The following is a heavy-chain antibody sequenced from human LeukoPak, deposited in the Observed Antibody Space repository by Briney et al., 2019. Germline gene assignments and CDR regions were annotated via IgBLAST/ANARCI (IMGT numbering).Heavy chain of an antibody. Sequence: PSETLSLTCTVSRGSVSSSSYYWGWIRQPPGKGLEWIGSIYYNEYTYYNPSLKSRVTISVDTSKNQFSLKLSSVTAADTAVYYCARHEYGGSYYGLSWFDPWGPGTLVTVSS. J-gene: IGHJ5*02. CDR3: ARHEYGGSYYGLSWFDP. D-gene: IGHD1-26*01. CDR1: RGSVSSSSYY. CDR2: IYYNEYT. V-gene: IGHV4-39*01.